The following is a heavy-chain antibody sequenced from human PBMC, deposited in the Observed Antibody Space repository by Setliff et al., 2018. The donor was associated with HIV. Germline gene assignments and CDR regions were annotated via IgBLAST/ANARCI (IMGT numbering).Heavy chain of an antibody. CDR3: AAKPMIRGRPFAF. CDR1: GPSFTGYY. D-gene: IGHD3-10*01. CDR2: INHSGVT. V-gene: IGHV4-34*01. J-gene: IGHJ4*02. Sequence: PSETLSLTCAVYGPSFTGYYWNWIRQLPGKAFEWIGEINHSGVTYYNPSFKSRVNISLDPSKNQFSLRLTGLSGADTATYFCAAKPMIRGRPFAFWGQPTLVTVSS.